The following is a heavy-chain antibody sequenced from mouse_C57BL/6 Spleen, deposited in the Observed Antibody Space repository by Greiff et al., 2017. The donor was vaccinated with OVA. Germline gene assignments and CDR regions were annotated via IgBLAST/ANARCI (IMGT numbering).Heavy chain of an antibody. CDR2: IHPHSGST. V-gene: IGHV1-64*01. J-gene: IGHJ1*03. CDR1: GYTFTSYW. Sequence: QVQLQQPGAELVKPGASVKLSCKASGYTFTSYWMHWVKQRPGQGLEWIGMIHPHSGSTNYNEKFQSKATLTVDKSSSTAYMQLSSLTSEDSAVYYCARGDDYDGRYFDVWATGTTVTVSS. CDR3: ARGDDYDGRYFDV. D-gene: IGHD2-4*01.